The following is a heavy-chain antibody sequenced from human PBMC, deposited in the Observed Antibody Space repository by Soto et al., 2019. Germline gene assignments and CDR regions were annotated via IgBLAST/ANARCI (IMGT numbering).Heavy chain of an antibody. CDR3: ARDNDWALDY. Sequence: GGSLRLSCAASGFTFSSYSMNWVRQAPGKGLEWVSHFGRSASTIYYADSVKGRFTISRDNAKNSLYLQMNSLRAEDTAVYYCARDNDWALDYWRQGTLVTVSS. J-gene: IGHJ4*02. V-gene: IGHV3-48*01. CDR2: FGRSASTI. D-gene: IGHD3-9*01. CDR1: GFTFSSYS.